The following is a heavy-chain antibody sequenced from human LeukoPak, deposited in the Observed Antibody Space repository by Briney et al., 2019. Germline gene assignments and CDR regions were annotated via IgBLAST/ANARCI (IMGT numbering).Heavy chain of an antibody. Sequence: PGRSLRLSCAASGFTFDDYAMHWVRQAPGKGLEWVSGISWNSGSIGYADSVKGRFTISRDNAKNSLYLQMNSLRAEDMALYYCAKGINYDFWSGASDYWGQGTLVTVSS. CDR3: AKGINYDFWSGASDY. CDR2: ISWNSGSI. J-gene: IGHJ4*02. CDR1: GFTFDDYA. D-gene: IGHD3-3*01. V-gene: IGHV3-9*03.